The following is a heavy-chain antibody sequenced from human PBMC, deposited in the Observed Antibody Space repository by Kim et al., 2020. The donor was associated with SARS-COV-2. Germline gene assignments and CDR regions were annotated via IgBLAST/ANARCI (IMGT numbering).Heavy chain of an antibody. J-gene: IGHJ4*01. CDR3: AKGGDSSWFLDY. V-gene: IGHV3-23*01. D-gene: IGHD6-13*01. CDR1: GFTFSSYG. Sequence: GGSLRLSCAASGFTFSSYGLTWVRQAPGMGLECVSRITGGGGITNYADSVKGRFTISRDNSKNSLYLQMNSLRAEDTAVYYCAKGGDSSWFLDYWGQGTL. CDR2: ITGGGGIT.